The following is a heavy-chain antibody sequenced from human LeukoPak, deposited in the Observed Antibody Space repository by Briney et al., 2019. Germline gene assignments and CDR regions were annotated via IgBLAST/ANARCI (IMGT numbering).Heavy chain of an antibody. V-gene: IGHV3-21*01. CDR2: ISSSSSYI. D-gene: IGHD4-17*01. CDR3: AGGDDYGDPGDY. CDR1: GFTFSSYS. J-gene: IGHJ4*02. Sequence: PGGSLRLSCAASGFTFSSYSMNWVRQAPGKGLEWVSSISSSSSYIYYADSVKGRFTISRDNAKNSLYLQMNSLRAEDTAVYYCAGGDDYGDPGDYWGQGTLVTVSS.